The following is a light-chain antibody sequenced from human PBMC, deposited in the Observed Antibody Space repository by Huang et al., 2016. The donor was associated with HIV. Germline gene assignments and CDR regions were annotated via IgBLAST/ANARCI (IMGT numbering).Light chain of an antibody. V-gene: IGKV3-15*01. CDR2: GAS. J-gene: IGKJ4*01. Sequence: EIVMTQSPATLSVSPGERATLSCRASQSVSSNLAWYQQKPGQAPRLLIYGASTRATGIPARFSGSGSGTEFTLTISSLQSEDFAVYYWQQYNNWPPLLTFGGGTKVEIK. CDR3: QQYNNWPPLLT. CDR1: QSVSSN.